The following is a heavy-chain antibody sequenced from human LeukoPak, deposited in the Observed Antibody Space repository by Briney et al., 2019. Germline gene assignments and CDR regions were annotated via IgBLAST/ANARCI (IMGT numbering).Heavy chain of an antibody. CDR3: AKESRLGGASGSHHFDY. D-gene: IGHD3-10*01. Sequence: TSETLSLTCTVSGAPVNFYYLSWIRHSAETGLEWIGRIYTRGNTNYNPSLKSRVTLSVDTSRNQFSLMLSSATAADTAVYYCAKESRLGGASGSHHFDYWGQGVLVTVSS. CDR2: IYTRGNT. J-gene: IGHJ4*02. CDR1: GAPVNFYY. V-gene: IGHV4-4*07.